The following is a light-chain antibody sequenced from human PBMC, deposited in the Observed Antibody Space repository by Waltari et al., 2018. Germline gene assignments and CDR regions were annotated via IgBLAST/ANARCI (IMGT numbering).Light chain of an antibody. V-gene: IGKV3-15*01. CDR1: QNVRSN. CDR3: LQYNDWPPLFT. CDR2: GAS. J-gene: IGKJ3*01. Sequence: IVMTQSPATLSVSPGERATLSCRASQNVRSNLAWYQQKPGQAPRLLIYGASTRATDVPARFGGSGFGTEFTLTISSLQSEDFAVYYCLQYNDWPPLFTFGHGTKVEIK.